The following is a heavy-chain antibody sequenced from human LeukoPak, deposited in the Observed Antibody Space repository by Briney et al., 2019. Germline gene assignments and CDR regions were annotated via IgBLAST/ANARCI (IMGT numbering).Heavy chain of an antibody. CDR1: GYSISSGYY. D-gene: IGHD3-16*02. CDR3: ASILFYDYVCGCYREYYVDY. Sequence: SETLSLTCAVSGYSISSGYYWGWIRQPPGKGLEWIGSIYHSGSTYYNPSLKSRVTISVDTSKNQFSLKLSSVTAADTAVYYCASILFYDYVCGCYREYYVDYWGQGTLVTVSS. V-gene: IGHV4-38-2*01. J-gene: IGHJ4*02. CDR2: IYHSGST.